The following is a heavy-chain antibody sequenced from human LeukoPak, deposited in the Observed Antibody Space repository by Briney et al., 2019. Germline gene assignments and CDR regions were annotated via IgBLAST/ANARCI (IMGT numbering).Heavy chain of an antibody. CDR2: IYYSGST. J-gene: IGHJ4*02. CDR1: GGSISSSSYY. CDR3: ARVIAEEPSNFDY. D-gene: IGHD6-13*01. Sequence: SETLSLTCTVSGGSISSSSYYWGWIRQPPGKGREWIGSIYYSGSTYYNPSLKSRVTISVDTSKNQFSLKLSSVTAADTAVYYCARVIAEEPSNFDYWGQGTLVTVSS. V-gene: IGHV4-39*07.